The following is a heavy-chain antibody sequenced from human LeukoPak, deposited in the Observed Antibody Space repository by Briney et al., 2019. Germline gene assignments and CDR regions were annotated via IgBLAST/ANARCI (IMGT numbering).Heavy chain of an antibody. V-gene: IGHV3-23*01. J-gene: IGHJ4*02. Sequence: GGSLRLSCAASGFTFSSSAMGWVRQAPGKGLEWVSTINGDITYYADSVKGRFTISRDTSKSTLYLQMNSLRAEDTAVYYCARDGGLWFGEKGDYWGQGTLVTVSS. D-gene: IGHD3-10*01. CDR3: ARDGGLWFGEKGDY. CDR1: GFTFSSSA. CDR2: INGDIT.